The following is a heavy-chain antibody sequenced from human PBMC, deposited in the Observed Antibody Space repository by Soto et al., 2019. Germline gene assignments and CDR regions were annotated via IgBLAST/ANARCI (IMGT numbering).Heavy chain of an antibody. D-gene: IGHD2-21*02. V-gene: IGHV3-23*01. Sequence: EVQLLESGGGLVQPGGSLRLSCAASGFTFSSYAMSWVRQAPGKGLEWVSAISGSGGSTYYADSVKGRFTISRDNSKNTLYLQMTSLRAEDTAVYYCASACGGDCCLFDSWGQGTMVTVSS. CDR3: ASACGGDCCLFDS. CDR1: GFTFSSYA. CDR2: ISGSGGST. J-gene: IGHJ4*02.